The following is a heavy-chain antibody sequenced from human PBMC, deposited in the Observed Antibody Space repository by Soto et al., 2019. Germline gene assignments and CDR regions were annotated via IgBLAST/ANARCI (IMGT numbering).Heavy chain of an antibody. CDR2: IYYSGSP. J-gene: IGHJ4*02. Sequence: SETLSLTCTVSGGSISSYYWSWIRQPPGKGLEWIGYIYYSGSPNYNPSLKSRVTISVDTSKNQFSLKLSSVTAADTAVYYCASLSREQTDSSGFDYWGQGTLVTVSS. CDR3: ASLSREQTDSSGFDY. D-gene: IGHD6-19*01. V-gene: IGHV4-59*01. CDR1: GGSISSYY.